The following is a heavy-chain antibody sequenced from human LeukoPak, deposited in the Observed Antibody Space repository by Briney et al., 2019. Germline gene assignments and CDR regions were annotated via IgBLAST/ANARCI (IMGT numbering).Heavy chain of an antibody. V-gene: IGHV3-7*01. CDR3: ARVCANDYIDY. CDR2: IKQDGGEK. CDR1: GFTLSNYW. D-gene: IGHD1-1*01. J-gene: IGHJ4*02. Sequence: GGALRLSCETSGFTLSNYWMSWVRQAPGKGVEWVANIKQDGGEKYFVDSVKGRFTISRDNVKNSVFLQMNSLRAEDTAVYYCARVCANDYIDYWGQGTLVTVSS.